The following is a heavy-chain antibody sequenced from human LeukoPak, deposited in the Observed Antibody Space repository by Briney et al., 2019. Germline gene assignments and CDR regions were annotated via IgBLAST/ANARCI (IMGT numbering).Heavy chain of an antibody. D-gene: IGHD2-2*01. CDR2: IYYSGRT. CDR1: GGSISSYY. Sequence: KTSETLSLTCTVSGGSISSYYWSWIRQPPGKGLEWIGYIYYSGRTNYNPSLKSRVTISLDTSKNQFSLKLSSVTAADTAVYYCARSLGYCSSTSCYREIPPYYFDYWGQGTLVTVSS. J-gene: IGHJ4*02. CDR3: ARSLGYCSSTSCYREIPPYYFDY. V-gene: IGHV4-59*08.